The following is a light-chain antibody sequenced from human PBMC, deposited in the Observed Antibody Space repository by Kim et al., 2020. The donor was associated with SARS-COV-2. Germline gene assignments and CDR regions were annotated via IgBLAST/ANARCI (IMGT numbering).Light chain of an antibody. Sequence: LGQTVRITCQGDSLRSYYASWYQQKPGQAPVLVIYGKNNRPSGIPDRFSGSSSGNTASLTITGAQAEDEADYYCNSRDSSGNHLYVFGTGTKVIVL. CDR1: SLRSYY. CDR3: NSRDSSGNHLYV. J-gene: IGLJ1*01. V-gene: IGLV3-19*01. CDR2: GKN.